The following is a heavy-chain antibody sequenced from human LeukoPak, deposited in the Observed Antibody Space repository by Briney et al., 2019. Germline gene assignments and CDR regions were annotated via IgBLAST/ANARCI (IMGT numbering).Heavy chain of an antibody. Sequence: GGSLRLSCAASGFTFSSYAMSWVRQAPGKGLEWVSAISGSGGSTYYADSVKGRFTISRDNSKNTLYLQMNSLRAEDTAVYYCAKAPPYDYVWGSYRKPDYWGQGTLVTVS. CDR3: AKAPPYDYVWGSYRKPDY. J-gene: IGHJ4*02. CDR1: GFTFSSYA. V-gene: IGHV3-23*01. CDR2: ISGSGGST. D-gene: IGHD3-16*02.